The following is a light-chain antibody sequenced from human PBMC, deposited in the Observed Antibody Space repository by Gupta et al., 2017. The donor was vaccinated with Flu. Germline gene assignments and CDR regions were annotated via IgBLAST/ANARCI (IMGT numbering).Light chain of an antibody. CDR1: QSSLYSSTNKNY. J-gene: IGKJ3*01. Sequence: DIVMTQSPASLAVSLGERATINCKSSQSSLYSSTNKNYLSWYQQKPGQPPKLLIYWASTRESGVPDRFSGSGSGTDFTLTISSLQAEDVAVYYCQQEYCTPLTFGPGTXVDIK. CDR3: QQEYCTPLT. CDR2: WAS. V-gene: IGKV4-1*01.